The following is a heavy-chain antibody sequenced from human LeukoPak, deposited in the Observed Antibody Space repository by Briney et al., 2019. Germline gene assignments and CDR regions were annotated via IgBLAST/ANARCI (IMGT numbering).Heavy chain of an antibody. CDR3: ARYYDPAVGNAFDI. D-gene: IGHD3-16*01. V-gene: IGHV3-7*01. CDR1: GFRFGSDW. J-gene: IGHJ3*02. CDR2: INPDGNEK. Sequence: GGSLRLSCAASGFRFGSDWMTWVRQAPGKGLEWVANINPDGNEKYYVDSVKGRFTISRDNGKNSLYLQLNSLRAEDTAVYYCARYYDPAVGNAFDIWGQGTMVTVSS.